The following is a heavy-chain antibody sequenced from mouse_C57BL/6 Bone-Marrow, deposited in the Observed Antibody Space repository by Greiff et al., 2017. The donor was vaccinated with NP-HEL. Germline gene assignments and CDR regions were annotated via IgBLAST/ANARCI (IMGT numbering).Heavy chain of an antibody. V-gene: IGHV1-64*01. J-gene: IGHJ3*01. CDR2: IHPNSGST. D-gene: IGHD4-1*01. CDR1: GYTFTSYW. CDR3: ARSKLGRY. Sequence: VKLQQPGAELVKPGASVKLSCKASGYTFTSYWMHWVKQRPGQGLEWIGMIHPNSGSTNYNEKFKSKATLTVDKSSSTSYMQLSSLTSVDSAVYYCARSKLGRYWGQGTLVTVSA.